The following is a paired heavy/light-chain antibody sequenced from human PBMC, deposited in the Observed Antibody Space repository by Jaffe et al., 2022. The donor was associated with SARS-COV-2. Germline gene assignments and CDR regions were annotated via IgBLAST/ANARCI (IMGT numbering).Heavy chain of an antibody. J-gene: IGHJ4*02. D-gene: IGHD2-8*02. CDR1: GGTLNNYT. V-gene: IGHV1-69*04. CDR3: ARARYCAAGTCDDY. Sequence: QVQLVQSGAEVKQPGSSMKVSCKASGGTLNNYTITWVRQAPGQGLEWMGWIIPPLHITSYAQKFQGRVTITADTTTGTTYLYLSSLRSDDTAVYYCARARYCAAGTCDDYWGQGALVSVSS. CDR2: IIPPLHIT.
Light chain of an antibody. CDR2: DTS. V-gene: IGKV3-20*01. Sequence: EIVLTQSPGTLSVSPGERATLSCRASQSVSSSNFAWYQQKPGQPPRLLIYDTSTRATGIPDKFSGSGSGTDFTLTISRLEPEDFAVYYCQQYGSSTETFGQGTKVEIK. CDR1: QSVSSSN. J-gene: IGKJ1*01. CDR3: QQYGSSTET.